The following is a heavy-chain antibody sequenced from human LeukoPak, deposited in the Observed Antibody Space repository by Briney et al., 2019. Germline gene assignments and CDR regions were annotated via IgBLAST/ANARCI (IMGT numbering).Heavy chain of an antibody. Sequence: PSETLSLTCTVSGGSISSGSYYWSWIRQPAGKGLEWIGRIYTSGSTNYNPSLKSRVTISVDTSKNQFSLKLSSVTAADTAVYYCAREGSGWYGHYFDYWGQGTLVTVSS. V-gene: IGHV4-61*02. CDR1: GGSISSGSYY. CDR2: IYTSGST. D-gene: IGHD6-19*01. CDR3: AREGSGWYGHYFDY. J-gene: IGHJ4*02.